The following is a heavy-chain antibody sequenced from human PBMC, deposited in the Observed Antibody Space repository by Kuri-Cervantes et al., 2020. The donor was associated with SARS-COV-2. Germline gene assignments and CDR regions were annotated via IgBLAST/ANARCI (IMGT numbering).Heavy chain of an antibody. CDR3: ARLPATVTPHY. Sequence: SETLSLTCTVSGGSISSNFWTWIRQSPGKRLEWIGDVSYSGGTSYNPSLKSRITISVDPSKNQFSLKLSSVTAADTAVYYCARLPATVTPHYWGQGTLVTVSS. CDR1: GGSISSNF. D-gene: IGHD4-17*01. CDR2: VSYSGGT. V-gene: IGHV4-59*08. J-gene: IGHJ4*02.